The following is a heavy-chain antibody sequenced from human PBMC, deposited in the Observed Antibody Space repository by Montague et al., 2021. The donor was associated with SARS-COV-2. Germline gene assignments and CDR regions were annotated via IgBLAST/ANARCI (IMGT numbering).Heavy chain of an antibody. CDR2: ISYDGSNK. V-gene: IGHV3-30*04. CDR3: ARELPGAPFI. J-gene: IGHJ3*02. CDR1: GFAFSSYA. D-gene: IGHD1-26*01. Sequence: SLRLSCAASGFAFSSYAMHWVRQAPGKGLEWVAVISYDGSNKYYADSVKGRFTISRDNSKNTLYLQMNSLRAEDTAVYYCARELPGAPFIWGQGTMVTVFS.